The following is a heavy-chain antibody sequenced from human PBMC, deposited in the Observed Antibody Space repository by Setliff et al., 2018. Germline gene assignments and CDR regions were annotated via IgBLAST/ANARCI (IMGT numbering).Heavy chain of an antibody. D-gene: IGHD2-15*01. Sequence: SETLSLTCTVSDDSFTSSRYYWGWIRQAPGSGLEWLGSISYSGTPYYNASVESRVTISIDTSRNQFSLELRSVTVADTATYYCVRPGGTTVVARHFDYWGSGILVTVSS. CDR2: ISYSGTP. V-gene: IGHV4-39*01. CDR3: VRPGGTTVVARHFDY. J-gene: IGHJ4*01. CDR1: DDSFTSSRYY.